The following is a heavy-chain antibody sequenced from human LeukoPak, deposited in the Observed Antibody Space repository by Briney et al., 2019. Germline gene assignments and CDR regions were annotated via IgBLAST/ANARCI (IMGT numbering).Heavy chain of an antibody. CDR2: ISSSGSTI. CDR3: AGAANFDY. J-gene: IGHJ4*02. Sequence: GGSLRLSCAASGFTSSSHEMNWVRQAPGKGLEWVSYISSSGSTIYYADYVKGRFTISRDKAKNSLYLQMNSLRAEDTAVYYCAGAANFDYGGQGTLDTVSS. D-gene: IGHD2-15*01. V-gene: IGHV3-48*03. CDR1: GFTSSSHE.